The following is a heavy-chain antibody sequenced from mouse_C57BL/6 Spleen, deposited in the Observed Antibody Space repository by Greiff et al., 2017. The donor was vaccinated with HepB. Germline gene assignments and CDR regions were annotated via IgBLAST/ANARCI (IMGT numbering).Heavy chain of an antibody. J-gene: IGHJ3*01. CDR1: GYTFTSYD. Sequence: VQGVESGPELVKPGASVKLSCKASGYTFTSYDINWVKQRPGQGLEWIGWIYPRDGSTKYNEKFKGKATLTVDTSSSTAYMELHSLTSEDSAVYFCARSYYSNYVEFAYWGQGTLVTVSA. CDR2: IYPRDGST. V-gene: IGHV1-85*01. D-gene: IGHD2-5*01. CDR3: ARSYYSNYVEFAY.